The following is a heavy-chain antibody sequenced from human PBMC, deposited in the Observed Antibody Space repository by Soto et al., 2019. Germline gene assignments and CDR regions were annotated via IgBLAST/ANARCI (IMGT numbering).Heavy chain of an antibody. CDR3: ARDSGYGDPFDY. CDR2: IFYSGNT. CDR1: GGSISGYY. J-gene: IGHJ4*02. Sequence: QVQLQESGPGLVKSSETLSLTCTVSGGSISGYYWSWIRQPPGKGLEWIGYIFYSGNTNYNPSLKGRVTISVDTSKNQFSLKLRSVTAADTAVYYCARDSGYGDPFDYWGQGTLVTVSS. D-gene: IGHD4-17*01. V-gene: IGHV4-59*01.